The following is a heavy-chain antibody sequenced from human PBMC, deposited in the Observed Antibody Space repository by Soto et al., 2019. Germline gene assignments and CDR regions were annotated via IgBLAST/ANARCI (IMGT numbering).Heavy chain of an antibody. CDR3: ARGMIVVASFDY. CDR2: IIPIFGTA. Sequence: SVKVSCKASGGTFSSYAISWVRQAPGQGLEWMGGIIPIFGTANYAQKFQGRVTITRDTSASTAYMELSSLRSEDTAVYYCARGMIVVASFDYWGQGTLVTVSS. CDR1: GGTFSSYA. J-gene: IGHJ4*02. V-gene: IGHV1-69*05. D-gene: IGHD3-22*01.